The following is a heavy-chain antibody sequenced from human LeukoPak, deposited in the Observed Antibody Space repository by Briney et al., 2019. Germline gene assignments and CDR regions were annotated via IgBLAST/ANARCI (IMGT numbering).Heavy chain of an antibody. V-gene: IGHV3-23*01. CDR3: AKAPYDSSGYYSH. CDR2: IDASGGAT. CDR1: GFTFSNYA. D-gene: IGHD3-22*01. Sequence: EESLRLSCAASGFTFSNYAMYWVRQAPGKGLEWVSSIDASGGATYYADSVKGRFTISRDNSKNTLYLQMNSLRAEDTAVYYCAKAPYDSSGYYSHWGQGTLVTVSS. J-gene: IGHJ4*02.